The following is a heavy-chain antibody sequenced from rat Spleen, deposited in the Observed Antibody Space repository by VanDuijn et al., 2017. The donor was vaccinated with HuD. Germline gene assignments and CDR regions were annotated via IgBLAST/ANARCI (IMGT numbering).Heavy chain of an antibody. V-gene: IGHV4-2*01. D-gene: IGHD4-3*01. CDR1: GFNTNDYW. CDR3: ATDHSGSDY. J-gene: IGHJ2*01. Sequence: EVKLVESGGGLVQPGRSLKLSCAASGFNTNDYWMGWVRQAPGKGLEWIGEINKDSSTIKYNPSLKDKFTISRDNAQNTLYLQMSKLGSEDTAIYYCATDHSGSDYWGQGVMVTVSS. CDR2: INKDSSTI.